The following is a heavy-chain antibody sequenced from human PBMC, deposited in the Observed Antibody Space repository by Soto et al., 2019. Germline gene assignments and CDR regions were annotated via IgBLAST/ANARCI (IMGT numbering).Heavy chain of an antibody. Sequence: QVQLVESGGGVVQPGRSLRLSCAASGFTFSSYGMHWVRQAPGKGLEWVAVIWYDGSNKYYADSVKGRFTISRDNSKNTLYLQMNSLRAEDTAVYYCARGLLYSSSWYNAFDIWGQGTMVTVSS. D-gene: IGHD6-13*01. V-gene: IGHV3-33*01. CDR2: IWYDGSNK. CDR3: ARGLLYSSSWYNAFDI. J-gene: IGHJ3*02. CDR1: GFTFSSYG.